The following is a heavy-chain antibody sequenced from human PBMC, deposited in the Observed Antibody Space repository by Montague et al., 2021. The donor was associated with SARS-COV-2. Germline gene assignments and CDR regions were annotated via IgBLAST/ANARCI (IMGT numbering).Heavy chain of an antibody. CDR2: IYYSGST. V-gene: IGHV4-59*01. CDR3: ARGMHYYDSSGYYFDY. D-gene: IGHD3-22*01. Sequence: SETLSLTCTVSGGSISSYYWSWIRQPPGQGLEWIGNIYYSGSTNYNSSLKSRVTISVDTSKNQFSLKLSSVTAADTAAYYCARGMHYYDSSGYYFDYWGQGTLVTVSS. CDR1: GGSISSYY. J-gene: IGHJ4*02.